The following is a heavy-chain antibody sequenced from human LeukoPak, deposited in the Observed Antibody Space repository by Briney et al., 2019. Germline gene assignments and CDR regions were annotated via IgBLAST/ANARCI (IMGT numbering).Heavy chain of an antibody. J-gene: IGHJ4*02. CDR1: GYTFTGYY. Sequence: ASVKVSCKASGYTFTGYYMHWVRQAPGQGLEWMGRINPNSGGTNYAQKFQGRVTMTRDTPISTAYMELSRLRSDDTAVYYCARDPPRPSITMVRGFDYWGQGTLVTVSS. D-gene: IGHD3-10*01. CDR3: ARDPPRPSITMVRGFDY. CDR2: INPNSGGT. V-gene: IGHV1-2*06.